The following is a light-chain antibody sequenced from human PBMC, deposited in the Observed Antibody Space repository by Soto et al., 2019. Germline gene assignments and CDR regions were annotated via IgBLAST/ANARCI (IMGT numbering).Light chain of an antibody. CDR3: QQYYSTPLT. J-gene: IGKJ4*01. CDR1: QSVLYSSNNKSY. CDR2: RAS. Sequence: DIVMTQSPDSLAVSLGERATINCKSSQSVLYSSNNKSYLAWFQQKPGQPPKLLIYRASNRESGVPDRFSGSGSGTDFTLSISSLQAGDVAVYYCQQYYSTPLTFGGGTKVEIK. V-gene: IGKV4-1*01.